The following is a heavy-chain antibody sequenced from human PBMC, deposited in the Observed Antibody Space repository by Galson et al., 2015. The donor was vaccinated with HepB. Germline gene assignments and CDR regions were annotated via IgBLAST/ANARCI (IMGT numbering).Heavy chain of an antibody. CDR2: IWYDGSNK. Sequence: SLRLSCAASGFTFSSYGMHWVRQAPGKGLEWVAVIWYDGSNKYYADSVKGRFTISRDNSKNTLYLQMNSLRAEDTAVYYCARDSVERGPYYYYYMDVWGKGTTVTVSS. CDR1: GFTFSSYG. J-gene: IGHJ6*03. V-gene: IGHV3-33*01. CDR3: ARDSVERGPYYYYYMDV. D-gene: IGHD1-1*01.